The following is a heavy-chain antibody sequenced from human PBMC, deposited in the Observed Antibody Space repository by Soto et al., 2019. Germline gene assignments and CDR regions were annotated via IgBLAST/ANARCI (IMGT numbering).Heavy chain of an antibody. CDR1: GGTFSSYA. CDR3: ARDLIARYYYGSGSYYRSTFSLDY. CDR2: IIPIFGTA. J-gene: IGHJ4*02. Sequence: GASVKVSCKASGGTFSSYAISWVRQAPGQGLEWMGGIIPIFGTANYAQKFQGRVTITADESTSTAYMELSSLRSEDTAVYYCARDLIARYYYGSGSYYRSTFSLDYWGQGTLVTVSS. V-gene: IGHV1-69*13. D-gene: IGHD3-10*01.